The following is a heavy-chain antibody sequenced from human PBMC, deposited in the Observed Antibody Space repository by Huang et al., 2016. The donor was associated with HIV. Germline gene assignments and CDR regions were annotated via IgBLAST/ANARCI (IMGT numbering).Heavy chain of an antibody. CDR3: ARTVDYYDSSGKDWYFDL. V-gene: IGHV1-2*02. CDR1: GYTFTGYY. Sequence: QVQLVQSGAEVKKPGASVKVSCQASGYTFTGYYMHWVRQAPGQGLEWMGWINPNSGGTNYAQKVQGRGTMTRDTSISTAYMELSRLRSDDTAVYYCARTVDYYDSSGKDWYFDLWGRGTLVTVSS. J-gene: IGHJ2*01. CDR2: INPNSGGT. D-gene: IGHD3-22*01.